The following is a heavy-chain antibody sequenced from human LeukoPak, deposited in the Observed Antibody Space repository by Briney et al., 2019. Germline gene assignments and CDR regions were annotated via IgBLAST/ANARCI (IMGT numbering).Heavy chain of an antibody. Sequence: ASVKVSCKTSGYTFTGYYMHWVRQAPGQGLEWMGWINPNSGGINYAQKFQGRVTITADESTSTAYMELSSLRSEDTAVYYCARGWQPVDYWGQGTLVTVSS. D-gene: IGHD1-14*01. J-gene: IGHJ4*02. CDR2: INPNSGGI. CDR3: ARGWQPVDY. V-gene: IGHV1-2*02. CDR1: GYTFTGYY.